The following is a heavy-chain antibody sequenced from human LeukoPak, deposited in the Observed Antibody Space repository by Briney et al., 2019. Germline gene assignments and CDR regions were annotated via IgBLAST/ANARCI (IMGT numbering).Heavy chain of an antibody. CDR2: IKTKSEGGTT. CDR1: GFTFSNAG. V-gene: IGHV3-15*01. J-gene: IGHJ6*03. D-gene: IGHD3-10*01. CDR3: TAEFKELGSFFYFYYMDV. Sequence: GGSLRLSCTASGFTFSNAGMNWVRQAPGKGLEWVGRIKTKSEGGTTDYAAPAKGRFTISRDDSKNALFLQMDSLKSDDTAMYYCTAEFKELGSFFYFYYMDVWGAGTTVTISS.